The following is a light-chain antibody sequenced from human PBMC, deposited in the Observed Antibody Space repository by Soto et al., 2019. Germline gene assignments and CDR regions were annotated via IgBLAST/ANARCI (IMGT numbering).Light chain of an antibody. Sequence: DIQMTQSPSSLSASVGDRVTITCRASQTIDSYLNWYQQKPGTAPKVLIYAATYLQNGVPSRFSGTGSGADFTLTISSLQPEDFATYYCQQSFNFPRTFGRGTKVDIK. CDR1: QTIDSY. J-gene: IGKJ1*01. CDR3: QQSFNFPRT. V-gene: IGKV1-39*01. CDR2: AAT.